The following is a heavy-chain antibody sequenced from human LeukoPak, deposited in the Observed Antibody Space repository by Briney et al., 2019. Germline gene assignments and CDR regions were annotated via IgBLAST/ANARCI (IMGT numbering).Heavy chain of an antibody. V-gene: IGHV4-59*11. Sequence: SETLSLTCTVSGGSISSHYWSWIRQPPGKGLEWIGYIYYSGSTNYNPSLKSRVTISVDTSKNQFSLKLSSVTAADTAVYYCARGGAVARFDPWGQGTLVTVSS. D-gene: IGHD6-19*01. CDR1: GGSISSHY. J-gene: IGHJ5*02. CDR2: IYYSGST. CDR3: ARGGAVARFDP.